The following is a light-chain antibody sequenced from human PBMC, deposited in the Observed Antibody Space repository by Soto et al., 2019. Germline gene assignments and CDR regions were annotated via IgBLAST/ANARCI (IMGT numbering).Light chain of an antibody. Sequence: DIVFTQSPATLSLSPGNRVTLSCRAKERISHSLAWYQQKPGQAPRILIYDASFRATGIPERFSGSGSGTDFTLSISSLEPEDFAVYYCQLSQQRSSWPPIAFGQGTRLEIK. CDR2: DAS. J-gene: IGKJ5*01. CDR3: QLSQQRSSWPPIA. CDR1: ERISHS. V-gene: IGKV3-11*01.